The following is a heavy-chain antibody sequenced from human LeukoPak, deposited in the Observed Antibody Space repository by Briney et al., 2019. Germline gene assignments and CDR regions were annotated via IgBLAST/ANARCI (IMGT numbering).Heavy chain of an antibody. V-gene: IGHV4-30-2*01. CDR1: GGSISSSGYY. Sequence: SETLSLTCTVSGGSISSSGYYWNWIRQPTGKGLEWIGYIDHSGSTYYNPSLKSRVTISVDRSNNRFSLKLSSVTAADTAVYYCARDLWLRSRGSAAAGVFVYWGQGTLVTVSS. D-gene: IGHD6-13*01. J-gene: IGHJ4*02. CDR3: ARDLWLRSRGSAAAGVFVY. CDR2: IDHSGST.